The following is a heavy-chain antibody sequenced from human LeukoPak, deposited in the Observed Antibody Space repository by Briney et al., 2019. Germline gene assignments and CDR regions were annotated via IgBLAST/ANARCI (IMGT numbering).Heavy chain of an antibody. J-gene: IGHJ6*04. CDR1: GYTFTSYA. CDR2: INAGNGNT. V-gene: IGHV1-3*01. Sequence: GASVKVSCKASGYTFTSYAMHWVRQAPGQRPEWMGWINAGNGNTKYSQKFQGRVTITRDTSASTAYMELSSLRSEDTAVYYCARGCSGGSCYPRYYYYYGMDVWGKGTTVTVSS. D-gene: IGHD2-15*01. CDR3: ARGCSGGSCYPRYYYYYGMDV.